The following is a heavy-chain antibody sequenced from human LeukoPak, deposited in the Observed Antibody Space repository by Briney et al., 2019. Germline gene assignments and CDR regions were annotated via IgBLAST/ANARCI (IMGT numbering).Heavy chain of an antibody. V-gene: IGHV4-30-4*01. D-gene: IGHD6-13*01. CDR3: ARDLDIAATIDN. CDR2: IYYSGST. Sequence: SETLSLTCTVSGGANSSVDYYWSWIRQPPGKGLEWIGYIYYSGSTYYNPSLKSRVTISVDTSKNQFSLKLSSVTAADTAVYYCARDLDIAATIDNWGQGTLVTVSS. J-gene: IGHJ4*02. CDR1: GGANSSVDYY.